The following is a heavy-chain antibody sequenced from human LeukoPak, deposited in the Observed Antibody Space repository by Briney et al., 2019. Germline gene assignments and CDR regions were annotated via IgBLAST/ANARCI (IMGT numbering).Heavy chain of an antibody. CDR1: GGSISSYY. V-gene: IGHV4-59*01. D-gene: IGHD5-24*01. Sequence: SETLSLTCTVSGGSISSYYWSWIRQPPGKGLEWIEYIYYSGTTNYNPSLKSRVTISVDTSKNLFSLRLSSVTAADTAVYFCARGSWEMAKVRPFDYWGQGTLVTVSS. CDR2: IYYSGTT. J-gene: IGHJ4*02. CDR3: ARGSWEMAKVRPFDY.